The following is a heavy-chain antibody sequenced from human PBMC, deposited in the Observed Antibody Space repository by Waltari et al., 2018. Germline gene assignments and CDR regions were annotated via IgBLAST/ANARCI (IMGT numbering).Heavy chain of an antibody. V-gene: IGHV3-30-3*01. D-gene: IGHD3-10*01. Sequence: QVQLVESGGGVVQPGRSLRLSCAASGFTFSSYAMHWVRQAPGKGLEWVAVISYDGSNKYYADSVEGRFTISRDNSKNTLYLQMNSLRAEDTAVYYCAKAAYYYGSGSPPYFDYWGQGTLVTVSS. CDR1: GFTFSSYA. J-gene: IGHJ4*02. CDR3: AKAAYYYGSGSPPYFDY. CDR2: ISYDGSNK.